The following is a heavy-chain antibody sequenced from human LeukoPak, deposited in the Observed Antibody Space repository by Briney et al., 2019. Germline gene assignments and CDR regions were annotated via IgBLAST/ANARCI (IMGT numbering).Heavy chain of an antibody. D-gene: IGHD3-22*01. CDR3: ARGYDSSGYYYEPLRYYFDY. Sequence: GGSLRLSCEASGFTFSSYGMHWVRQAPGKGLEWVAVIWYDGSNKYYADSVKGRFTISRDNSKNTLYLQMNSLRAEDTAVYYCARGYDSSGYYYEPLRYYFDYWGQGTLVTVSS. CDR1: GFTFSSYG. CDR2: IWYDGSNK. J-gene: IGHJ4*02. V-gene: IGHV3-33*01.